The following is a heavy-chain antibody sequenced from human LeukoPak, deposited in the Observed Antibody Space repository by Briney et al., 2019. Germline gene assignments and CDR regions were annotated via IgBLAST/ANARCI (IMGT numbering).Heavy chain of an antibody. CDR3: ARQRWGYYGSGSYDYYYYMDV. Sequence: SQTLSLTCTVSGGSISSGRYYWSWIRQPAGKGLEWIGRIYISGSTNYNPSLKSRVTISVDTSKKQFSLKLSSVTAADTAVYYCARQRWGYYGSGSYDYYYYMDVWGKGTTVTISS. CDR2: IYISGST. CDR1: GGSISSGRYY. V-gene: IGHV4-61*02. D-gene: IGHD3-10*01. J-gene: IGHJ6*03.